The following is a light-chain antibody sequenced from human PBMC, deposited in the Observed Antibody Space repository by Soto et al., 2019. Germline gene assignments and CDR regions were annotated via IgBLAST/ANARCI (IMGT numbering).Light chain of an antibody. CDR1: QGISNY. CDR2: AAS. J-gene: IGKJ1*01. CDR3: QKYNSAPQWT. Sequence: DIQMTQSPSSLSASVGDRVTITCWASQGISNYLAWYQQKPGKVPKLLIYAASTLQSGVPSRSSGSGSGTDFTLTISSLQPEDVATYYCQKYNSAPQWTFGQGTKV. V-gene: IGKV1-27*01.